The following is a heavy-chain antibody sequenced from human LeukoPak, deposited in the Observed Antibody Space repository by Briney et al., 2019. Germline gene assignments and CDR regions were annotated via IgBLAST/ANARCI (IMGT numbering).Heavy chain of an antibody. CDR3: ARDRIDYYGSGSYGLYYYGMDV. Sequence: PGGSLRLSCAASGFTFSDYYMSWIRQAPGKGLEWVSGISGSGGNTYYADSVKGRFTISRDNSKNTLYLQMNSLRAEDTAVYYCARDRIDYYGSGSYGLYYYGMDVWGQGTTVTVSS. V-gene: IGHV3-23*01. J-gene: IGHJ6*02. CDR1: GFTFSDYY. D-gene: IGHD3-10*01. CDR2: ISGSGGNT.